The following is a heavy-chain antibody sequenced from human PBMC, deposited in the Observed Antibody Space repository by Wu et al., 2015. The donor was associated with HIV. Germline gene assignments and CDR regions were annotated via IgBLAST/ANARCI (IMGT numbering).Heavy chain of an antibody. CDR1: GGTFSSYA. J-gene: IGHJ6*03. Sequence: QVQLVQSGAEVKKPGSSVKVSCKASGGTFSSYAISWVRQAPGQGLEWMGGIIPIFGTANYAQKFQGRVTITADESTSTAYMELSSLRSEDTAVYYCARDQERAKKIKLPYGGNLNYYYYMDVWAKGPRSPSP. CDR3: ARDQERAKKIKLPYGGNLNYYYYMDV. V-gene: IGHV1-69*12. D-gene: IGHD4-23*01. CDR2: IIPIFGTA.